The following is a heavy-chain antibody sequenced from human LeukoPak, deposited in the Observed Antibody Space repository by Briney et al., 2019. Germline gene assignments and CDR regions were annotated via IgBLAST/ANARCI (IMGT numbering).Heavy chain of an antibody. V-gene: IGHV3-23*01. CDR1: GFTFSSYA. Sequence: GGSLRLSCAASGFTFSSYAMSWVRQAPGEGLEWVSAISGSGGSTYYADSVKGRFTISRDNSKNTLYLQMKSLRAQDTAVYYCANHTSAPNFDYWGQGTLVTVSS. J-gene: IGHJ4*02. CDR2: ISGSGGST. CDR3: ANHTSAPNFDY. D-gene: IGHD2-2*01.